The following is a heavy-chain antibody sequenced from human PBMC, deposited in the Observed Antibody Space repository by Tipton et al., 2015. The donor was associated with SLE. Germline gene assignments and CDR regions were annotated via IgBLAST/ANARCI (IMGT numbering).Heavy chain of an antibody. V-gene: IGHV4-39*07. CDR2: IYYSGST. CDR1: GGSISSSSYY. D-gene: IGHD6-19*01. CDR3: ARGGSKQWLVDDC. Sequence: TLSLTCTVSGGSISSSSYYWGWIRQPPGKGLEWIGSIYYSGSTYYNPSLKSRVTISVDTSKNQFSLKLSSVTAADTAVYYCARGGSKQWLVDDCWGQGTLVTVSS. J-gene: IGHJ4*02.